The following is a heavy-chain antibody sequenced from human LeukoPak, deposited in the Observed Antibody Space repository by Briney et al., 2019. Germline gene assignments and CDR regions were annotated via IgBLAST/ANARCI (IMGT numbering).Heavy chain of an antibody. CDR2: ISYSGTT. D-gene: IGHD3-22*01. V-gene: IGHV4-38-2*01. CDR3: VASSGSYDSSGYYPSWFDP. J-gene: IGHJ5*02. CDR1: DYSIRIGYY. Sequence: SETLSLTCAVSDYSIRIGYYWGWIRQPPGKGLEWIGSISYSGTTYYNPSLKSRVTISLGTSNNQFSLKLASVTAADTAVYYCVASSGSYDSSGYYPSWFDPWGQGTLVTASS.